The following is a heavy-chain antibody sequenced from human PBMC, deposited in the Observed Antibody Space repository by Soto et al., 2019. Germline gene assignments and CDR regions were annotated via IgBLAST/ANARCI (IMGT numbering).Heavy chain of an antibody. CDR2: INYSGST. CDR3: ARDILLWFGELPPRAHDAFDI. CDR1: GGSISSGGSF. J-gene: IGHJ3*02. D-gene: IGHD3-10*01. V-gene: IGHV4-31*03. Sequence: QVQLQESGPGLVKPSQTLSLTCTVSGGSISSGGSFWSWIRQHPGKGLEWIGDINYSGSTYSNPSLKSRVTISVDTSKNQFSLKLSSVTAADTAVYYCARDILLWFGELPPRAHDAFDIWGQGTMVTVSS.